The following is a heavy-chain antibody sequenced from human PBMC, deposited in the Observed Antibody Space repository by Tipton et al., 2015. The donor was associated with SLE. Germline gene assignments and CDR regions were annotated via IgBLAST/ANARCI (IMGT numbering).Heavy chain of an antibody. J-gene: IGHJ5*02. CDR1: GGSISSYY. V-gene: IGHV4-59*08. D-gene: IGHD2-8*02. CDR2: IYYSGST. Sequence: TLSLTCTVSGGSISSYYWSWIRQPPGKGLEWIGYIYYSGSTNYNPTLKSRVTIAVDTSKNQFSLKLSSVTAADTAWDYCARQSDPVLVVYAHNWFDPWGQGTPVAVSS. CDR3: ARQSDPVLVVYAHNWFDP.